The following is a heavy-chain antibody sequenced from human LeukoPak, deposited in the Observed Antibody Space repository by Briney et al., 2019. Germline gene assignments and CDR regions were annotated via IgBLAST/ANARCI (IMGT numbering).Heavy chain of an antibody. Sequence: TGGSLRLSCAASGFTFSSYSMNWVRQAPGKGLEWVSSISTRSNYIYYAASVKGRFTISRDNAKNSLYLQMNNLRAEDTAVYYCARDNYDSSGPYYFDYWGQGTLVTVSS. CDR2: ISTRSNYI. CDR3: ARDNYDSSGPYYFDY. CDR1: GFTFSSYS. J-gene: IGHJ4*02. D-gene: IGHD3-22*01. V-gene: IGHV3-21*01.